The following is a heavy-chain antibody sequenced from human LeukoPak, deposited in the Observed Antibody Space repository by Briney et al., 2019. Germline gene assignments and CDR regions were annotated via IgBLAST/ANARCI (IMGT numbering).Heavy chain of an antibody. CDR2: INPNSGGT. J-gene: IGHJ5*02. Sequence: ASVKVSCKASGYTFTGYYMHWVRQAPGQGLEWMGWINPNSGGTKYAQKFQGRVTMTRDTSISTAYMELSRLRSDDTAVYYCAREIQLWVKGGGNWFDPWGQGTLVTVSS. CDR3: AREIQLWVKGGGNWFDP. V-gene: IGHV1-2*02. CDR1: GYTFTGYY. D-gene: IGHD5-18*01.